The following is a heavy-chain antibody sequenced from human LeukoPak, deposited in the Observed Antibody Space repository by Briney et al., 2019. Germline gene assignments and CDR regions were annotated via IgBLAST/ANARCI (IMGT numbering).Heavy chain of an antibody. Sequence: ASVKVSCKASGYTFTSYGISWVRQAPGQGLEGMGWISAYNGNTNYAQKFQGRVTITADESTSTAYMELSSLRSEDTAVYYCARGGDIVVVPAAWDIWGQGTMVTVSS. V-gene: IGHV1-18*01. CDR3: ARGGDIVVVPAAWDI. D-gene: IGHD2-2*01. CDR1: GYTFTSYG. CDR2: ISAYNGNT. J-gene: IGHJ3*02.